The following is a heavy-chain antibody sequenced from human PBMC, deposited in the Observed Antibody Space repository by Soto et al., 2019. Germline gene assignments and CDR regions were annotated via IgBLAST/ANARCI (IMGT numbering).Heavy chain of an antibody. D-gene: IGHD3-22*01. J-gene: IGHJ6*01. CDR2: INPNSGGT. CDR3: ARDSENDSSGYYPLYRGMDV. Sequence: ASVKVSCKASGYTFTGYYMHWVRQAPGQGLEWMGWINPNSGGTNYAQKFQGWVTMTRDTSISTAYMELSRLRSDDTAVYYCARDSENDSSGYYPLYRGMDVWGQGTTVTVYS. CDR1: GYTFTGYY. V-gene: IGHV1-2*04.